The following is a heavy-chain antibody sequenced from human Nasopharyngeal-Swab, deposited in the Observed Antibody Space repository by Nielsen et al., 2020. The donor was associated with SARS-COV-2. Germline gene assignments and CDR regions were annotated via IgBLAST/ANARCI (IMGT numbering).Heavy chain of an antibody. CDR2: ISYDGSDK. CDR3: ARYDDYYDSSGYAY. J-gene: IGHJ4*02. CDR1: EFTFRNDT. V-gene: IGHV3-30*03. D-gene: IGHD3-22*01. Sequence: GESLKISCATSEFTFRNDTMNWVRQAPGKGLEGVAVISYDGSDKYADSVKGRFTISRDNSKNTLYLQMNSLRAEDTAVYYCARYDDYYDSSGYAYWGQGTLVTVSS.